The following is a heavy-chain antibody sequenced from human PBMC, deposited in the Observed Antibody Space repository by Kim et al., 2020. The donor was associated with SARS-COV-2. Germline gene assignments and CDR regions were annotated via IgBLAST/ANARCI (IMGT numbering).Heavy chain of an antibody. D-gene: IGHD4-17*01. Sequence: NYAQKLQGRVTITRDTSTSTVYMELRNRTSADTAVYYCARDNHDYGGNFDYWGQGTQVTVSS. CDR3: ARDNHDYGGNFDY. V-gene: IGHV1-18*01. J-gene: IGHJ4*02.